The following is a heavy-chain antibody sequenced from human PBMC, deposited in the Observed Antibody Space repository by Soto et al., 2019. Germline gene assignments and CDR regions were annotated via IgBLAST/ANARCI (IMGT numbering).Heavy chain of an antibody. Sequence: EVQLVESGGNLVQPGGSLRLCCAGSGFTFSDYYIDWVRQAPGKGLEWVGRSRDKGNSYSTDYGASVRGRFTVSRDGSKNSLSLQMNSLETGDTALYYCVRSLPGTTSFDYWGRGTLVTVSS. CDR3: VRSLPGTTSFDY. J-gene: IGHJ4*02. CDR1: GFTFSDYY. CDR2: SRDKGNSYST. D-gene: IGHD1-7*01. V-gene: IGHV3-72*01.